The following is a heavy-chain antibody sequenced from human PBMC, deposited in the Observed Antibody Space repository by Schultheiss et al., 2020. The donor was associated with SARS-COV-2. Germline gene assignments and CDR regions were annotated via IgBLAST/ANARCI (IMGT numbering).Heavy chain of an antibody. J-gene: IGHJ4*02. V-gene: IGHV4-61*08. D-gene: IGHD1-26*01. CDR3: ARQYSGSLTV. Sequence: SETLSLTCTVSGGSISSGGYYWSWIRQPPGKGLEWIGYIYYSGSTNYNPSLKSRVTISVDTSKNQFSLKLSSVTAADTAVYYCARQYSGSLTVWGQGTLVTVSS. CDR2: IYYSGST. CDR1: GGSISSGGYY.